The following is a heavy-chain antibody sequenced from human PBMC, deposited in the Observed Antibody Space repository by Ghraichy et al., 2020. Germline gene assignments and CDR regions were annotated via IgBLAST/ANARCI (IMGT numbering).Heavy chain of an antibody. Sequence: GGSLRLSCAASGFTFSSYGMHWVRQAPDKGLEWVTLIRDDGSTKYYADSVKGRFTISRDNSKNMLYLHMNSLRTEDTAVYYCAKDEFGSNWYRGIDYWGQGTLVTVSS. CDR1: GFTFSSYG. CDR2: IRDDGSTK. CDR3: AKDEFGSNWYRGIDY. J-gene: IGHJ4*02. V-gene: IGHV3-30*02. D-gene: IGHD6-13*01.